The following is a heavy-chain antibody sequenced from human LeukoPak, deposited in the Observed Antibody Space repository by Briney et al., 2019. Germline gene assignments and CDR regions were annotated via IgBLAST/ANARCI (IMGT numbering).Heavy chain of an antibody. V-gene: IGHV3-23*01. Sequence: GGSLRLSCAASGFTFSSYAMSWVRQAPGKGLEWVSAISGSGSSTYYADSVKGRFTISRDNSKNTLYLQMNSLRAEDTAVYYCAKDPEEDYYDSSGYYSPFDYWGQGTLVTVSS. D-gene: IGHD3-22*01. CDR1: GFTFSSYA. CDR2: ISGSGSST. J-gene: IGHJ4*02. CDR3: AKDPEEDYYDSSGYYSPFDY.